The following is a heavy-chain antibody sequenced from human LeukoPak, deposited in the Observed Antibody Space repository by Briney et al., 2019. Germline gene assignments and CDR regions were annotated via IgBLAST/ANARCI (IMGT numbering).Heavy chain of an antibody. CDR2: ISSSSSYI. Sequence: GGSLRLSCAASGFTFSSYAMSWVRQAPGKGLEWVSSISSSSSYIYYADSVKGRFTISRDNAKNSLYLHMNSLRAEDTAVYYCARDRSWNSTRKYFDYWGQGTLVTVSS. V-gene: IGHV3-21*01. J-gene: IGHJ4*02. CDR1: GFTFSSYA. D-gene: IGHD1-7*01. CDR3: ARDRSWNSTRKYFDY.